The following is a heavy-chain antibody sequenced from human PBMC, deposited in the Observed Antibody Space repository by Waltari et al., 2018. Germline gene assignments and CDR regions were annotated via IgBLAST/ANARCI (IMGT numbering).Heavy chain of an antibody. CDR1: GFRFSPFG. CDR3: AKDPPGSYYEGFDE. J-gene: IGHJ3*01. V-gene: IGHV3-23*04. Sequence: EANLAESGGGLVQPGGTLRLSCTASGFRFSPFGMCWVRQAPGKGLEWVSAISGSGAYTFYADSVKDRFVISRDNSKNTVFLEMNSLRAEDTALYYCAKDPPGSYYEGFDEWGQGTMVTVSS. CDR2: ISGSGAYT. D-gene: IGHD1-26*01.